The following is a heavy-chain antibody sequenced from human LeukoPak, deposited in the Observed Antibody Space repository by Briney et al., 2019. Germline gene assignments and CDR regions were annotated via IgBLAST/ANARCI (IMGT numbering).Heavy chain of an antibody. D-gene: IGHD3-22*01. J-gene: IGHJ4*02. CDR2: ISYDGSNK. CDR1: GFTFSSYA. V-gene: IGHV3-30*14. Sequence: GGSLRLSCAASGFTFSSYAMHWVRQAPGKGLEWVAVISYDGSNKYYADSVKGRFTISRDNSKNTLYLQMNSLRAEDTAVYYCARDRYYDSSGYYPFDYWGQGTLVTVSS. CDR3: ARDRYYDSSGYYPFDY.